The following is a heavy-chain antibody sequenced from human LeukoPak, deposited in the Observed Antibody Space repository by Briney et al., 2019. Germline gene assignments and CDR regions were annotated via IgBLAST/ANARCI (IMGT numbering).Heavy chain of an antibody. V-gene: IGHV3-21*01. CDR1: GFTFSSYS. J-gene: IGHJ4*02. CDR2: ISSSSSYI. D-gene: IGHD5-18*01. Sequence: GGSLRLSCAASGFTFSSYSMNWVRQAPGKGLEWVSSISSSSSYIYYADSVKGRFTISRDNAKNSLYLQMNSLRAEDTAVYYCARALDTATDYLDYWGQGTLVTVSS. CDR3: ARALDTATDYLDY.